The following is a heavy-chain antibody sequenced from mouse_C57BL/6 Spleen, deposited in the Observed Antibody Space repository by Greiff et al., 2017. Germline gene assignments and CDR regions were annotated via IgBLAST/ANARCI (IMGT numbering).Heavy chain of an antibody. CDR1: GYAFSSYW. D-gene: IGHD1-1*01. Sequence: VQLQQSGAELVKPGASVKISCKASGYAFSSYWMNWVKQRPGKGLEWIGQIYPGDGDTNYNGKFKGKATLTADKSSSSAYMQLSSLTSEASAVYFCASLTTGYFDVWGTGTTVTVSS. V-gene: IGHV1-80*01. J-gene: IGHJ1*03. CDR2: IYPGDGDT. CDR3: ASLTTGYFDV.